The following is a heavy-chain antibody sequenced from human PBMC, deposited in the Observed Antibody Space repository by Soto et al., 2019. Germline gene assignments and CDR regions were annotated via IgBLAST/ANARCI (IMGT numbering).Heavy chain of an antibody. J-gene: IGHJ3*02. CDR1: GFTFDDYT. V-gene: IGHV3-43*01. Sequence: GGSLRLSCAASGFTFDDYTMHWVRQAPGKGLEWVSLISWDGGSTYYADSVKGRFTISRDNSKNSLYLQMNSLRTEDTALYYCAKLCEWKLVRFAFDIWGQGTMVTVSS. D-gene: IGHD1-26*01. CDR3: AKLCEWKLVRFAFDI. CDR2: ISWDGGST.